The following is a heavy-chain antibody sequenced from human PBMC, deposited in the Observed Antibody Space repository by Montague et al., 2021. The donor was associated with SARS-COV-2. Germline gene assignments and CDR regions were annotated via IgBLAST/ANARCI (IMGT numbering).Heavy chain of an antibody. J-gene: IGHJ4*02. Sequence: SETLSLTCVVSGDSISTDNWWTWVRLPPGKGLEWAGEIYHTGSTKYKPSLKSRVSMSVDKSWNQFSLKLSSVTAADTAVYYCARGTKRVFTYDYDSSGYASDYWGPGTLVTVSS. V-gene: IGHV4-4*02. CDR1: GDSISTDNW. CDR2: IYHTGST. CDR3: ARGTKRVFTYDYDSSGYASDY. D-gene: IGHD3-22*01.